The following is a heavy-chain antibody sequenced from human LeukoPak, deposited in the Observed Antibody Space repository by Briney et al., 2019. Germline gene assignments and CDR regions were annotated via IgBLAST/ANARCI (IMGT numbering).Heavy chain of an antibody. D-gene: IGHD3-22*01. J-gene: IGHJ4*02. CDR1: GGSISSYY. Sequence: PSETLSLTCTVSGGSISSYYWSWIRQPPGKGLEWIGYIYYSGSTNYNPSLKSRVTISVDTSKNQLSLKLSSVTAADTAVYYCARLCLSYYDSSGLDYWGQGTLVTVSS. CDR2: IYYSGST. CDR3: ARLCLSYYDSSGLDY. V-gene: IGHV4-59*08.